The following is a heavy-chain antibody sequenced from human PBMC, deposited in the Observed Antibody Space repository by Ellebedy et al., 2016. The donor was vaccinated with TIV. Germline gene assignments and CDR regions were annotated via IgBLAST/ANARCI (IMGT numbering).Heavy chain of an antibody. J-gene: IGHJ4*02. CDR1: GFTFSSYS. V-gene: IGHV3-48*01. Sequence: GESLKISCAASGFTFSSYSMNWVRQAPGKGLEWVSYISRSSSTIYYADSVKGRFTISRDNSKNTLYLQMNSLRAEDTAVYYCAKVGLTGTTSYYFDYWGQGTLVTVSS. CDR3: AKVGLTGTTSYYFDY. CDR2: ISRSSSTI. D-gene: IGHD1-1*01.